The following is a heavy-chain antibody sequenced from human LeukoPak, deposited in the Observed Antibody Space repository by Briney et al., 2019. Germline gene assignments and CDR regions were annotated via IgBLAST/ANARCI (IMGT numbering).Heavy chain of an antibody. Sequence: SETLSLTCTVSGGSISSSSYYWGWIRQPPGKGLERIGSIYYSGSTYYNPSLKSRVTISVDTSKNQFSLKLSSVTAADTAVYYCARHSRLRPNWFDPWGQGTLVTVSS. CDR2: IYYSGST. CDR3: ARHSRLRPNWFDP. V-gene: IGHV4-39*01. J-gene: IGHJ5*02. CDR1: GGSISSSSYY.